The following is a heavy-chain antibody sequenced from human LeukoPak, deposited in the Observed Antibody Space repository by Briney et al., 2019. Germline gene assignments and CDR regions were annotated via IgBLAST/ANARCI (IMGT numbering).Heavy chain of an antibody. J-gene: IGHJ6*03. CDR1: GGTFSSYA. Sequence: GASVKVSCKASGGTFSSYAISWVRQAPRQGLEWMGGIIPIFGTANYAQKFQGRVTITADESTSTAYMELSSLRSEDTAVYYCASPYGDYDYYYMDVWGKGTTVTIS. D-gene: IGHD4-17*01. V-gene: IGHV1-69*13. CDR3: ASPYGDYDYYYMDV. CDR2: IIPIFGTA.